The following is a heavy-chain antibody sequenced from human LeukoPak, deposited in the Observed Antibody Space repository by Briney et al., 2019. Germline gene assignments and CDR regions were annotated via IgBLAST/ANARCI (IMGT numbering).Heavy chain of an antibody. D-gene: IGHD2-8*01. CDR1: GFTFSSYA. Sequence: GRSLRLSCAASGFTFSSYAMSWVRQAPGKGLEWVSAISGSGGSTYYADSVKGRFTISRDNSKNTLYLQMNSLRAEDTAVYYCAIGGRYCTNGVCYSRGYYYYGMDVWGQGTTVTVSS. V-gene: IGHV3-23*01. CDR2: ISGSGGST. J-gene: IGHJ6*02. CDR3: AIGGRYCTNGVCYSRGYYYYGMDV.